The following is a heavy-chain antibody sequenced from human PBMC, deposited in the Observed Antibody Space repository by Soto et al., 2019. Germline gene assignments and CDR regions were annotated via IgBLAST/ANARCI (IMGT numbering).Heavy chain of an antibody. CDR3: ARDAKWDPRHVEAQQDDYFDY. J-gene: IGHJ4*02. Sequence: ASVKVSCKASRYTFTAYAIHWLRQAPGQSLEWMGWIDTGNHNTKYSQKFQDRVTITADTFANRADMELSSLSFEDTAVYHCARDAKWDPRHVEAQQDDYFDYWGQGTLVTVSS. V-gene: IGHV1-3*04. CDR2: IDTGNHNT. D-gene: IGHD1-26*01. CDR1: RYTFTAYA.